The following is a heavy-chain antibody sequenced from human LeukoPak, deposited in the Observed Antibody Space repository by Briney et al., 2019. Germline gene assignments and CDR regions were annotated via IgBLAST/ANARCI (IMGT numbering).Heavy chain of an antibody. V-gene: IGHV3-74*01. CDR2: ISTDGSST. CDR1: GFTFNNYW. J-gene: IGHJ4*02. CDR3: ARDRYCISTSCYGGDY. Sequence: GGSLRLSCAASGFTFNNYWMHWVRQAPGKGLVWVSRISTDGSSTTYADSVKGRFTISRDNAKNTLYLQMNSLRDEDTAVYYCARDRYCISTSCYGGDYWGQGTLVTVSS. D-gene: IGHD2-2*01.